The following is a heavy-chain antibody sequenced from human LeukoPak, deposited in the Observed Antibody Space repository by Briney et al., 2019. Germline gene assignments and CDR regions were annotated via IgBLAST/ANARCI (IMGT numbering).Heavy chain of an antibody. Sequence: SVKVSCKASGGTFSSYAISWVRQAPGQGLEWMGGIIPIFGTANYAQKFQGRVTITADESTSTAYMELSSLRSEDTAVYYCARRNLEATPFDYWGQGTLVTVSS. CDR3: ARRNLEATPFDY. J-gene: IGHJ4*02. CDR2: IIPIFGTA. D-gene: IGHD2-15*01. CDR1: GGTFSSYA. V-gene: IGHV1-69*01.